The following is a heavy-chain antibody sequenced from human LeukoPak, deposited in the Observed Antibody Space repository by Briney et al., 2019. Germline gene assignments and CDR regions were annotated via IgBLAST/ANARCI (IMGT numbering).Heavy chain of an antibody. D-gene: IGHD6-19*01. J-gene: IGHJ3*02. Sequence: GGSLRLSCAASGFTFSSYSMNWVRQAPGKGLEWVSSISSSSSYIYYADSVKGRFTISRDNAKNSLYLQMNSLRAEDTAVYYCARDRPGIAVAGDAFDIWGQGTMVTVSS. V-gene: IGHV3-21*01. CDR3: ARDRPGIAVAGDAFDI. CDR2: ISSSSSYI. CDR1: GFTFSSYS.